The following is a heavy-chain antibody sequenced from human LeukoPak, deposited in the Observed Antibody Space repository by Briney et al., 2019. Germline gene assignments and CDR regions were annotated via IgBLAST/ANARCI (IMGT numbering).Heavy chain of an antibody. V-gene: IGHV3-23*01. J-gene: IGHJ4*02. CDR3: AKVKVSDYYGSGSYFDY. D-gene: IGHD3-10*01. Sequence: GGSLRLSCAASGFTFSSYAMSWVRQAPGKGLEWVSAISGSGGSTYYADSVKGRFTISRDNSKNTLYLQMNSLRAEDTAVYYCAKVKVSDYYGSGSYFDYWGQGTLVTVSS. CDR1: GFTFSSYA. CDR2: ISGSGGST.